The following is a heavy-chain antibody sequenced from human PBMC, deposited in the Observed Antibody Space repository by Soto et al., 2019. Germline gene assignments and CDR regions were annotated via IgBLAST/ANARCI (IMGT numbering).Heavy chain of an antibody. V-gene: IGHV3-33*01. CDR3: ARGPRFLEWYQSDY. Sequence: QVQLVESGGGVVQPGRSLRLSCAASGFTFSSYGMHWVRQAPGKGLEWVAVIWYDGSNKYYADSVKGRFTISRDNSKNTLYLQMNSLRAEDTAVYYCARGPRFLEWYQSDYWGQGTLVTVSS. D-gene: IGHD3-3*01. CDR2: IWYDGSNK. CDR1: GFTFSSYG. J-gene: IGHJ4*02.